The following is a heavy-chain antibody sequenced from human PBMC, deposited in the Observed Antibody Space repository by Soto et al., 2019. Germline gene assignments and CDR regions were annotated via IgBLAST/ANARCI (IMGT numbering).Heavy chain of an antibody. CDR3: ARLSGGWQSWCDP. J-gene: IGHJ5*02. V-gene: IGHV4-31*01. CDR2: IYYSGNT. CDR1: GGSISSNDFY. D-gene: IGHD6-25*01. Sequence: QVQLQESGPGLVKPSQTLSLTCIVSGGSISSNDFYWSWIRQHPGKGLEWIGYIYYSGNTYYNPYLKSTVTXXXDXXQDQFSLKVSSVTAADTAVYYCARLSGGWQSWCDPWGQGTLVTVSS.